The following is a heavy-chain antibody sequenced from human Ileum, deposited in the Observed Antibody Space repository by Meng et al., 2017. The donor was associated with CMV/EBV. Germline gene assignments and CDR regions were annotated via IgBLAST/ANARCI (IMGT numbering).Heavy chain of an antibody. Sequence: QGHRGVVGPGWGRLWESRSLACSVCGGSMGGYYWGWIRQPAGKGLEWIGRIYVSVSTDYNPSLKSRATMSVDTSKKQFSLRLTSVTAADTAVYFCAREVDVDGAVPQKGGYYYDYWGQGILVTVSS. CDR1: GGSMGGYY. V-gene: IGHV4-4*07. J-gene: IGHJ4*02. CDR3: AREVDVDGAVPQKGGYYYDY. CDR2: IYVSVST. D-gene: IGHD3-3*01.